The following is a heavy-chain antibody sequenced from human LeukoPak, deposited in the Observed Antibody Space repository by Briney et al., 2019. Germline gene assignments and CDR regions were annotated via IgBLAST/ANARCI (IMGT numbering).Heavy chain of an antibody. Sequence: PGGSLRLFCAASGFTISNYWMSWVRQAPGKGLEWVANIKQAGSEKCYVDSVKGRLTISRDNAKNSLYLQMNSLRAEDTAMYYCARDRGILTGYYSAFDIWGQGTMVTVSS. CDR1: GFTISNYW. J-gene: IGHJ3*02. D-gene: IGHD3-9*01. CDR3: ARDRGILTGYYSAFDI. CDR2: IKQAGSEK. V-gene: IGHV3-7*04.